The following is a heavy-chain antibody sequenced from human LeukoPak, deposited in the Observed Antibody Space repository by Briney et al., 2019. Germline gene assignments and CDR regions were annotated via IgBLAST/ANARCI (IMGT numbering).Heavy chain of an antibody. CDR1: GGPISSYY. J-gene: IGHJ4*02. CDR3: ARGTSGDFDY. CDR2: IYYSGST. V-gene: IGHV4-59*01. Sequence: SETLSLTCTVSGGPISSYYWSWIRQPPGKGLEWIGYIYYSGSTNYNPSLKSRVTISVDTSKNQFSLKLSSVTAADTAVYYCARGTSGDFDYWGQGTLVTVSS. D-gene: IGHD2-8*02.